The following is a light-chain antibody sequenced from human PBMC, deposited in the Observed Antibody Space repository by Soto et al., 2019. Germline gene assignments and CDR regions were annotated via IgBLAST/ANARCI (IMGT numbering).Light chain of an antibody. CDR2: DAS. CDR3: QQYDNWPPLYT. V-gene: IGKV3-15*01. Sequence: EIVMTQSPATLSVSPGERATLSCRASQSVRSNLAWYQQKPGQAPRLLIYDASTRATGIPARFSGSGSGTDFTLTISSLQSEDFVVYYCQQYDNWPPLYTFGPGTKLEI. J-gene: IGKJ2*01. CDR1: QSVRSN.